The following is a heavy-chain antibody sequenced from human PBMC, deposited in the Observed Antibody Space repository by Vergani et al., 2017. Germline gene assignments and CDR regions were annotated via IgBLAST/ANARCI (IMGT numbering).Heavy chain of an antibody. D-gene: IGHD3-3*01. CDR1: GFTFSSYS. CDR2: ISSSSSYI. Sequence: EVQLVESGGGLVKPGGSLRLSCAASGFTFSSYSMNWVRQAPGKGLEWVSSISSSSSYIYYADSVKGRFTISRDNAKNSLYLQMNSLRAEDTPVYYCAREANLRFLEWLLSDAFDIWGQGTMVTVSS. J-gene: IGHJ3*02. V-gene: IGHV3-21*01. CDR3: AREANLRFLEWLLSDAFDI.